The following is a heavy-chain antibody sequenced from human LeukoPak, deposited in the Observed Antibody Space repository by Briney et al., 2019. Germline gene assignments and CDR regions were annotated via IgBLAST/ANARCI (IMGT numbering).Heavy chain of an antibody. Sequence: SETLSLTCTASGGSISSYYWGWVRQPPGKGLEWIGSIYYSGSTYYNPSLKSRVTISVDTSKNQFSLKLSSVTAADTAVYYCARSPNSGYDPFDYWGQGTLVTVSS. CDR2: IYYSGST. J-gene: IGHJ4*02. CDR3: ARSPNSGYDPFDY. D-gene: IGHD5-12*01. CDR1: GGSISSYY. V-gene: IGHV4-59*05.